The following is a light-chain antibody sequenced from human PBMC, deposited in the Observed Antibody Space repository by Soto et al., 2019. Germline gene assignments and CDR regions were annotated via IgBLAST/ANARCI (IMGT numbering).Light chain of an antibody. CDR2: AAS. CDR3: QQSYSTPPT. CDR1: QSISSY. Sequence: DIQMTQSPSSLSASVGDRVTITCRASQSISSYLNWYQQKPGKAPKLLIYAASSLQSGVPSRFSGSGSGTDFTLTISSLQHEDFANYYCQQSYSTPPTFGGGTKVEIK. J-gene: IGKJ4*01. V-gene: IGKV1-39*01.